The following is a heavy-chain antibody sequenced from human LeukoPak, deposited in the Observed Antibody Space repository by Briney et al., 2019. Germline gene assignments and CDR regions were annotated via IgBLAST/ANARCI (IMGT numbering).Heavy chain of an antibody. Sequence: GGSLRLSCAASGFTFSSYWMHWVRQAPGKGLVWLSRVNSDGNITTYAGSVRGRFTISRDNAKNTLYLQMNSLRAEDTAVYYCARRGLVPAFDIWGQGTMVSVTS. CDR3: ARRGLVPAFDI. D-gene: IGHD3-10*02. CDR2: VNSDGNIT. CDR1: GFTFSSYW. J-gene: IGHJ3*02. V-gene: IGHV3-74*01.